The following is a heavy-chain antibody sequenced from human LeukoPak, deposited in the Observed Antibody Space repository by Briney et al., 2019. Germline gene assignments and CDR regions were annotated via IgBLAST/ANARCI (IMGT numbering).Heavy chain of an antibody. CDR1: GYTFTGYY. J-gene: IGHJ4*02. V-gene: IGHV1-2*02. D-gene: IGHD6-13*01. CDR2: INPNSGGT. CDR3: ARAVSRLQQLVLDY. Sequence: ASVKVSCKASGYTFTGYYMHWVRQAPGQGLEWMRWINPNSGGTNYAQKFQGRVTMTRDTSISTAYMELSRLRSDDTAVYYCARAVSRLQQLVLDYRGQGTLVTVSS.